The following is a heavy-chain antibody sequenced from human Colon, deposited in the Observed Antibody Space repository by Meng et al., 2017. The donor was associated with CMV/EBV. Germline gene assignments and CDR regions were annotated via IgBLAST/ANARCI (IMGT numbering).Heavy chain of an antibody. Sequence: GGCVSSGSYFWSWIRQPPGKGLEWIGYISYSGTTNYNSSLKSRVTMSIDTSQNQFSLNLSSVTAADTAEYYCARGVGMITRRAWFDYWGQGTLVTVSS. CDR3: ARGVGMITRRAWFDY. V-gene: IGHV4-61*01. CDR1: GGCVSSGSYF. J-gene: IGHJ5*01. D-gene: IGHD3-9*01. CDR2: ISYSGTT.